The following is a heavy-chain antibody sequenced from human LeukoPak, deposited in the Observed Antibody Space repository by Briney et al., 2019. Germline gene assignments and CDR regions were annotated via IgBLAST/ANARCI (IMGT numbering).Heavy chain of an antibody. Sequence: ASVKVSCKASGYTFTGYYMHWVRQAPGQGLEWMGWINPNSGGTNYAQKFQGRVTMTRDTSIGTAYMELSRLRSDDTAVYYCAREGSDYYDSSGYPSPELDYWGQGTLVTVSS. V-gene: IGHV1-2*02. CDR1: GYTFTGYY. CDR3: AREGSDYYDSSGYPSPELDY. CDR2: INPNSGGT. J-gene: IGHJ4*02. D-gene: IGHD3-22*01.